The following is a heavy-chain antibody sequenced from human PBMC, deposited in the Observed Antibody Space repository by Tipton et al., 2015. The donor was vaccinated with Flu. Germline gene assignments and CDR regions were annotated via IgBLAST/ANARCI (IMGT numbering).Heavy chain of an antibody. CDR1: GFTFSSYS. Sequence: SLRLSCAASGFTFSSYSMNWVRQAPGKGLEWVSSISSSSYIYYAESVKGRFTISRDNAKNSLYLQMNSLRAEDTAVYYCARGRRYGDYIFDYWGQGTLVTVSS. CDR2: ISSSSYI. D-gene: IGHD4-17*01. J-gene: IGHJ4*02. V-gene: IGHV3-21*01. CDR3: ARGRRYGDYIFDY.